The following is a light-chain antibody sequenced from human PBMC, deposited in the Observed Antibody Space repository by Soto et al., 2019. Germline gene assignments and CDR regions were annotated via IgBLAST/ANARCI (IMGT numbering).Light chain of an antibody. J-gene: IGKJ4*01. CDR3: QQYYSPPLT. V-gene: IGKV4-1*01. CDR2: WAS. CDR1: QSVLYSSNNKNF. Sequence: DIVMTQSPDSLAVSLGDRATINCKSSQSVLYSSNNKNFLAWYQQKPGQPPKLLIYWASTRESGVPDRFSGSASGTDFTLTISSLQAEDVAVYYCQQYYSPPLTFGGGTKVEIK.